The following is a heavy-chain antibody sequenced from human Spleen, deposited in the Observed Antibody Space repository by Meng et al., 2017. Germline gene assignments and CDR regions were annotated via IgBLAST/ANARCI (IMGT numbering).Heavy chain of an antibody. V-gene: IGHV4-4*02. CDR1: GGSISSNNW. CDR2: IYHSGST. J-gene: IGHJ4*02. D-gene: IGHD3-22*01. CDR3: ARTGSYYDSSGYYYFDY. Sequence: QGQREESGPGLVKPSGTLSLTWAVSGGSISSNNWWSWVRQPPGKGLEWIGEIYHSGSTNYNPSLKSRVTISVDTSKNQFSLKLSSVTAADTAVYYCARTGSYYDSSGYYYFDYWGQGTLVTVSS.